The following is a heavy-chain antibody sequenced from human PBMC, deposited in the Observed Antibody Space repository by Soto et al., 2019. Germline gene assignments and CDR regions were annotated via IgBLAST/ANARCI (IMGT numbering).Heavy chain of an antibody. Sequence: GGSLRLSCAASGFTFSSYAMSWVRQAPGKGLEWVSAISGSGGSTYYADSVKGRFTISRDNSKNTLYLQMNSLRAEDTAVYYCAKHYYDSSGYGLFVYWGQGTLVTVSS. CDR3: AKHYYDSSGYGLFVY. J-gene: IGHJ4*02. D-gene: IGHD3-22*01. CDR1: GFTFSSYA. CDR2: ISGSGGST. V-gene: IGHV3-23*01.